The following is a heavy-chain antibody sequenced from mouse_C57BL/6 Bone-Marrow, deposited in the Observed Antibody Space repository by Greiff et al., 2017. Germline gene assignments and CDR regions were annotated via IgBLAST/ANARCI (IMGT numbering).Heavy chain of an antibody. CDR2: IDPSDSYT. Sequence: QVQLQQPGAELVKPGASVKLSCKASGNTFTSYWMHWVKQRPGQGLEWIGVIDPSDSYTNYNQKFKGKATLTVDTSSSTAYMQLSSLTSEDSAVYYCARRSGLVYFDVWGTGTTVTVSS. V-gene: IGHV1-59*01. CDR3: ARRSGLVYFDV. D-gene: IGHD3-3*01. J-gene: IGHJ1*03. CDR1: GNTFTSYW.